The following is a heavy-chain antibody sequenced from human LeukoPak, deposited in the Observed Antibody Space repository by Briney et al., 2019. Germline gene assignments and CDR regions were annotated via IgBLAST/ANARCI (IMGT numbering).Heavy chain of an antibody. V-gene: IGHV1-69*05. CDR1: GGTFSSYA. CDR3: ARHYPMGEYYFDY. CDR2: IIPIFGTA. Sequence: GASVKVSCKASGGTFSSYAISWVRQAPGQGLEWMGGIIPIFGTANYAQKFQGRVTITTDESTSTAYMELSSLRSEDTAVYYCARHYPMGEYYFDYWAQGTLVTVSS. J-gene: IGHJ4*02. D-gene: IGHD1-26*01.